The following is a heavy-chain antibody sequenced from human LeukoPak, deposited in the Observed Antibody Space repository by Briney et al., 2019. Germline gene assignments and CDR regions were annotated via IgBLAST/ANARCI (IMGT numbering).Heavy chain of an antibody. J-gene: IGHJ4*02. CDR3: AKRGVVIRVILVGFHKEAYYFDS. CDR1: GITLSNYG. CDR2: ISGSGGST. D-gene: IGHD3-22*01. Sequence: AGGSLRLSCAVSGITLSNYGMSWVRQAPGEGLEWVAGISGSGGSTNYADSVKGRFTISRDSRKNTLYLQMNSLRAEDTAVYFCAKRGVVIRVILVGFHKEAYYFDSWGQGALVTVSS. V-gene: IGHV3-23*01.